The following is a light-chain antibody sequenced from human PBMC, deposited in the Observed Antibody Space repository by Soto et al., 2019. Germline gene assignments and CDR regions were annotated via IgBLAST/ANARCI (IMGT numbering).Light chain of an antibody. Sequence: QSVLTQPRSVSGSPGQSVTISCTGTSSEIGAYNYVSWYQQHPGKAPKLMIYDVSKRPSGVPDRFSGSKSGNTASLTISGLQAEDEADYYCCSYAGSYTFAVFGTGTKLTVL. V-gene: IGLV2-11*01. CDR3: CSYAGSYTFAV. CDR2: DVS. J-gene: IGLJ1*01. CDR1: SSEIGAYNY.